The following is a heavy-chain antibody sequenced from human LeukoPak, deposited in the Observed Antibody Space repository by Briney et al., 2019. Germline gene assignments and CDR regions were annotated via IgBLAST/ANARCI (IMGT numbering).Heavy chain of an antibody. CDR3: VRGSDCINGACYSYNWFDL. Sequence: GGSLRLSCAASGFNFRNFEMNWVRQAPRKGLEWLTYITSDNSMTYADSVKGRFSISRDVATGSLFLQMNSLRADDTAVYYCVRGSDCINGACYSYNWFDLWGQGALVTVSS. J-gene: IGHJ5*02. D-gene: IGHD2-21*02. V-gene: IGHV3-48*03. CDR2: ITSDNSM. CDR1: GFNFRNFE.